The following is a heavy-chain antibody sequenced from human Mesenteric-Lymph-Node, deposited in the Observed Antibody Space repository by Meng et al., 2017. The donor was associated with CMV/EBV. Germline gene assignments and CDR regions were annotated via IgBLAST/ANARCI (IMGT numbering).Heavy chain of an antibody. V-gene: IGHV1-69*05. CDR1: GYTFTSYG. Sequence: SVKVSCKASGYTFTSYGNSWVRQAPGQGLEWMGGIIPIFGTANYAQKFQGRVTITTDESTSTAYMELSSLRSEDTAVYYCARGVAARPPYYYGMDVWGQGTTVTVSS. CDR2: IIPIFGTA. D-gene: IGHD6-6*01. CDR3: ARGVAARPPYYYGMDV. J-gene: IGHJ6*02.